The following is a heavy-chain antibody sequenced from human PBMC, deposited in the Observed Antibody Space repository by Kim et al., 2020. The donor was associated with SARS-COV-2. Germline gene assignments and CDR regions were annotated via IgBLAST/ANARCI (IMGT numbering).Heavy chain of an antibody. Sequence: SETLSLTCTVSGGSISSSSYYWGWIRQPPGKGLEWIGSIYYSGSTYCNPSLKSRVTISVDTSKNQFSLKLSSVTAADTAVYYCARQMGITMIVVVISTHFDYWGQGTLVTVSS. CDR3: ARQMGITMIVVVISTHFDY. D-gene: IGHD3-22*01. CDR1: GGSISSSSYY. J-gene: IGHJ4*02. CDR2: IYYSGST. V-gene: IGHV4-39*01.